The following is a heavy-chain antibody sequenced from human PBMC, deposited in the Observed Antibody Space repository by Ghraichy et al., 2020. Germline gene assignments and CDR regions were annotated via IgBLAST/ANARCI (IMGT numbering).Heavy chain of an antibody. Sequence: GGSLRLSCAASGFTFSSYAMSWVRQAPGKGLEWVSAISGSGGSTYYADSVKGRFTISRDNSKNTLYLQMNSLRAEDTAVYYCATDVPITIFGVVIKFGGWFDPWGQVTLVTVSS. CDR1: GFTFSSYA. CDR2: ISGSGGST. D-gene: IGHD3-3*01. V-gene: IGHV3-23*01. CDR3: ATDVPITIFGVVIKFGGWFDP. J-gene: IGHJ5*02.